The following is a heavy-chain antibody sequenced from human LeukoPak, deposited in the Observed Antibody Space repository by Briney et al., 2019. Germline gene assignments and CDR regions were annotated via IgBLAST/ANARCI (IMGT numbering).Heavy chain of an antibody. CDR1: GYTFTSYG. CDR3: ASNQTPDPGYYYGMDV. CDR2: ISAYNGNT. Sequence: PRASVKVSCKASGYTFTSYGISWVRQAPGQGLEWMGWISAYNGNTNYAQKLQGRVTMTTDTSTSTAYMELRSLRSDDTAVYYCASNQTPDPGYYYGMDVWGQGTTVTVSS. J-gene: IGHJ6*02. V-gene: IGHV1-18*01.